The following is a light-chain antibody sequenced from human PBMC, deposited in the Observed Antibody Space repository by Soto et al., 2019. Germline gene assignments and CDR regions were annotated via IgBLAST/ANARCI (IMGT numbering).Light chain of an antibody. V-gene: IGLV6-57*04. CDR1: SGSIASNY. CDR3: QSYDSSNWV. Sequence: NFMLTQPHSVSESPGKTVTISRTRSSGSIASNYVQWYHQRPGSAPTIVMYEDNQRPSGVPDRFSGSIDRSSNSASLTIPGLKTEDEGDFYCQSYDSSNWVFGGGTKLTVL. CDR2: EDN. J-gene: IGLJ3*02.